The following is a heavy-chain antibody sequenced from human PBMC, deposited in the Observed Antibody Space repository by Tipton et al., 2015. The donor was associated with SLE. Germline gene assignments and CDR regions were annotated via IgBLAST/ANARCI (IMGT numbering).Heavy chain of an antibody. Sequence: TLSLTCTVSGGSISSGGYYWSWIRQHPGKGLEWIGYIYYSGSTNYNPSLKSRVTISVDTSKNQFSLKLSSVTAADTAVYYCAAQSLRYFDWLFDWGQGTLVTVSS. J-gene: IGHJ4*02. CDR1: GGSISSGGYY. V-gene: IGHV4-31*03. CDR2: IYYSGST. CDR3: AAQSLRYFDWLFD. D-gene: IGHD3-9*01.